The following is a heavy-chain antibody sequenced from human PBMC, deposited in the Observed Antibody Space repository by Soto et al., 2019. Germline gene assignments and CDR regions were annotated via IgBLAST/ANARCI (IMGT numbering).Heavy chain of an antibody. J-gene: IGHJ4*02. Sequence: PGGALRLYCVASGFTFSSYAMSWVRQAPGKGLEWVSAISGSGGSTYYADSVKGRFTISRDNSKNTLYLQMNSLRAEDTAVYYCAKGLRFLEWLLYGGFDYWGQGALVTVSS. D-gene: IGHD3-3*01. CDR2: ISGSGGST. V-gene: IGHV3-23*01. CDR1: GFTFSSYA. CDR3: AKGLRFLEWLLYGGFDY.